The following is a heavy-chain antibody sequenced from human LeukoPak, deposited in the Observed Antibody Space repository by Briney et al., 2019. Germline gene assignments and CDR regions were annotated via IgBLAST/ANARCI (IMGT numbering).Heavy chain of an antibody. Sequence: GGSLRLSCAASGFTFSSYGMHWVRQAPGKGLEWVAVIWYDGSNKYYADSAKGRFTISRDNSKDTLYLQMNSLRAEDTAVYYCARDLAYYYDSSGYFDYWGQGTLVTVSS. CDR1: GFTFSSYG. J-gene: IGHJ4*02. D-gene: IGHD3-22*01. CDR2: IWYDGSNK. CDR3: ARDLAYYYDSSGYFDY. V-gene: IGHV3-33*01.